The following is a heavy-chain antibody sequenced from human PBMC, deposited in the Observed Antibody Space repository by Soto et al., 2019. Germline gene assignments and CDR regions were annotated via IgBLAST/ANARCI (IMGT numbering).Heavy chain of an antibody. V-gene: IGHV2-5*01. D-gene: IGHD5-18*01. J-gene: IGHJ4*02. CDR2: IFWNDDE. CDR1: GGSISSGDYY. Sequence: TLSLTCTVSGGSISSGDYYWSWIRQPPGKALEWLALIFWNDDERYSPSLNSRLTITKDTSKNQVVLTMTNMDPVDTATYYCVHTGYSYDPFGYWGRGTLVTVSS. CDR3: VHTGYSYDPFGY.